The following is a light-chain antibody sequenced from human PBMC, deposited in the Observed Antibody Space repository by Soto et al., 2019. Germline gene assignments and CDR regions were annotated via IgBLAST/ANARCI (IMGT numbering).Light chain of an antibody. Sequence: DIQMTQSPSSLSASVGERATITCRASQSISRYLNWYQQRPGKAPKFLIYAASSLQSGVPSRFSSSGFGTDFTLTISSLQPEDFATYYCQQSHSTPLTFGGGTKVDIK. CDR3: QQSHSTPLT. CDR1: QSISRY. V-gene: IGKV1-39*01. CDR2: AAS. J-gene: IGKJ4*01.